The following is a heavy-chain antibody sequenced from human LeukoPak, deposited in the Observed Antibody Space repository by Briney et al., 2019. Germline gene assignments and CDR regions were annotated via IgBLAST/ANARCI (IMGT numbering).Heavy chain of an antibody. CDR2: INPNSGGT. D-gene: IGHD1-26*01. J-gene: IGHJ3*02. Sequence: ASVNVSFKASGYTFTGYYMDWLRQAPGQGLEWMGLINPNSGGTNYAQKFQGRVTMTSDTSISTAYMELSRLRSDDTAVYYCASGSYARDAFDIWGQGTMVTVSS. CDR3: ASGSYARDAFDI. V-gene: IGHV1-2*02. CDR1: GYTFTGYY.